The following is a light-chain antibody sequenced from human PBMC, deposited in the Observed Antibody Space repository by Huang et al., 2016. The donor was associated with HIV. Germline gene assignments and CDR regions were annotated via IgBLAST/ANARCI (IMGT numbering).Light chain of an antibody. V-gene: IGKV1-5*03. CDR1: QSISTW. CDR3: QQYKSFPWT. CDR2: ETS. J-gene: IGKJ1*01. Sequence: DIQMTQSSSTLSASVGDRVTIACRASQSISTWLAWYQQKPGRAPNLLIYETSTLESGVPSRFSGGGSGTDFTLTISSLQPDDFATYYCQQYKSFPWTFGQGTKVEV.